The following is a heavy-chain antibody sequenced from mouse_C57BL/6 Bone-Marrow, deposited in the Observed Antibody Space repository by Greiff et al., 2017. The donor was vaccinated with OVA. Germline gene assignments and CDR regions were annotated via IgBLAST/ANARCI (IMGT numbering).Heavy chain of an antibody. J-gene: IGHJ3*01. Sequence: VKLVESGGGLVQPGGSMKLSCVASGFPFSNYWMNWVRQSPEKGLEWVAQIRLKSDNYATHYAESVKGRFTISRDDSKSSVYLQMNNLRAEDTGIYYCTGADYYGSAWVAYWGQGTLVTVSA. V-gene: IGHV6-3*01. CDR1: GFPFSNYW. D-gene: IGHD1-1*01. CDR3: TGADYYGSAWVAY. CDR2: IRLKSDNYAT.